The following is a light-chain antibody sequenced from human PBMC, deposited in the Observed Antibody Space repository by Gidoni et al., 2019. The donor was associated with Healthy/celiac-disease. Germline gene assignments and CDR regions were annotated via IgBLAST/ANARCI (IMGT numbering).Light chain of an antibody. CDR1: QCVSSSY. V-gene: IGKV3-20*01. CDR3: QQYGSSLWT. CDR2: GAS. Sequence: EIVLTQSPGTLSLSPGERATLSCRASQCVSSSYLAWYQQKPGQAPRLLIYGASSRATGIPDRFSGSGSGTDFTLTISRLEPEDFAVYYCQQYGSSLWTFXQXTKVEIK. J-gene: IGKJ1*01.